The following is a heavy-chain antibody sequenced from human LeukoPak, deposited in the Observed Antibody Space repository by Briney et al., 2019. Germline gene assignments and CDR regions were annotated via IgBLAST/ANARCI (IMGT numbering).Heavy chain of an antibody. J-gene: IGHJ4*02. V-gene: IGHV3-66*01. CDR2: IYSDNT. CDR3: ARGPSGYHNT. Sequence: GGSLRLSCTVSGITVSSNSMSWVRQAPGKGLEWVSFIYSDNTHYSDSVKGRFTISRDNSKNTLYLQMNSLRAEDTAVYYCARGPSGYHNTGGQGTLVTVSP. D-gene: IGHD5-12*01. CDR1: GITVSSNS.